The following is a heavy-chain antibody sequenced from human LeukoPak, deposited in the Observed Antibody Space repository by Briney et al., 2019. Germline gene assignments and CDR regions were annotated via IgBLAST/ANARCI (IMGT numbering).Heavy chain of an antibody. CDR1: GFTFSSYG. D-gene: IGHD2-21*02. V-gene: IGHV3-33*01. CDR2: IWYDGSNK. CDR3: ARELYCGGDCYSDYFDY. J-gene: IGHJ4*02. Sequence: GRSLRLSCAAFGFTFSSYGMHWVRQAPGKGLEWVAVIWYDGSNKYNADSVKGRFTISRDNSKNTLYLQMNSLRAEDTAVYYCARELYCGGDCYSDYFDYWGQGTLVTVSS.